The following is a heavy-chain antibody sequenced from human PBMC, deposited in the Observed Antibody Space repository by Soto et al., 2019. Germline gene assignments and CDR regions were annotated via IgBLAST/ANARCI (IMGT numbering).Heavy chain of an antibody. V-gene: IGHV3-21*01. CDR1: GFTFSSYS. Sequence: GGSLRLSCAASGFTFSSYSMNWVRQAPGKGLEWVSSISSSSSYIYYADSVKGRFTISRDNAKNSLYLQMNSLRAEDTAVYYCARGLTPSGGMDVWGKGTTVTVSS. D-gene: IGHD3-10*01. CDR2: ISSSSSYI. CDR3: ARGLTPSGGMDV. J-gene: IGHJ6*03.